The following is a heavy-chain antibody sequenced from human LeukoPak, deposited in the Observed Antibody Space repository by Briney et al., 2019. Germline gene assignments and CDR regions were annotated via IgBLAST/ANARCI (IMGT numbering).Heavy chain of an antibody. CDR1: GGSISSYY. J-gene: IGHJ3*02. CDR2: IYYSGNT. V-gene: IGHV4-59*08. CDR3: ARRVYGSVSGAFDI. D-gene: IGHD3-10*01. Sequence: PSETLSLTCTVSGGSISSYYWRWIRQPPGKGLELIGYIYYSGNTNYNPSLKSRVTISVDTSKNQFSLKLSSVTAADTAVYYCARRVYGSVSGAFDIWGKGTMVTVSS.